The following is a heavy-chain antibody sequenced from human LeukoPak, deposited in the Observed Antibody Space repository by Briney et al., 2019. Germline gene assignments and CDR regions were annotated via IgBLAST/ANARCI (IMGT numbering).Heavy chain of an antibody. CDR1: GFTFSSYW. V-gene: IGHV3-48*02. CDR2: ISRTGNIV. CDR3: ANLTH. D-gene: IGHD2-21*02. Sequence: GGSLRLSCAASGFTFSSYWMTWIRQAPGKGLEWVSYISRTGNIVYYADSVKGRFTISRDNAKDSLFLQMDSLRDEDTAVYYCANLTHWGQGILVTVSS. J-gene: IGHJ4*02.